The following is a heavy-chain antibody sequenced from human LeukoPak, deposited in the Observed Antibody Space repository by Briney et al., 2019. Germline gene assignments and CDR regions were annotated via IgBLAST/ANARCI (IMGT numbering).Heavy chain of an antibody. CDR1: GFTFSDYY. D-gene: IGHD3-22*01. Sequence: GSLRLSCAASGFTFSDYYMSWIRQAPGKGLEWVSYISSSGSTIYYADSVKGRFTISRDNAKNSLYLQMNSLRAEDTAVYYCARGVDYYDSSGSHFDYWGQGTLVTVSS. J-gene: IGHJ4*02. V-gene: IGHV3-11*01. CDR2: ISSSGSTI. CDR3: ARGVDYYDSSGSHFDY.